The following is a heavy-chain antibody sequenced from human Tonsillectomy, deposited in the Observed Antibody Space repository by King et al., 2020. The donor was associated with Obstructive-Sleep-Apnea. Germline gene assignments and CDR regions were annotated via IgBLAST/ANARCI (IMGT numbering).Heavy chain of an antibody. D-gene: IGHD3-9*01. Sequence: VQLVESGGGLVQPGGSLRLSCAASGFTFSDYDMSWVRQAPGKGLEWFSVISSSATRTYYSDSVRGRFTISRDNSENTLYLQMNSLRAEDTAVYYCAKHGGDILTAYRYYLDYWGQGALVTVSS. J-gene: IGHJ4*02. CDR2: ISSSATRT. CDR3: AKHGGDILTAYRYYLDY. CDR1: GFTFSDYD. V-gene: IGHV3-23*04.